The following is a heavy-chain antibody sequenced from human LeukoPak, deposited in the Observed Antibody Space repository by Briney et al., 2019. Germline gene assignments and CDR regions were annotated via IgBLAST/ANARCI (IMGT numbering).Heavy chain of an antibody. V-gene: IGHV1-69*06. CDR2: IIPIFGTA. CDR3: ARELTTVTTNFDY. D-gene: IGHD4-17*01. Sequence: ASVKVSCKASGGTFSSYAISWVRQAPGQGLEWMGGIIPIFGTANYAQKFQGRVTITADKSTSTAYMELSSLRSEDTAVYYCARELTTVTTNFDYWGQGTLVTVSS. CDR1: GGTFSSYA. J-gene: IGHJ4*02.